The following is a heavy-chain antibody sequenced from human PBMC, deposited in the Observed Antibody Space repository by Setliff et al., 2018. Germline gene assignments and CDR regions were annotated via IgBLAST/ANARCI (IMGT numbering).Heavy chain of an antibody. V-gene: IGHV1-2*06. CDR1: GGTFSSYA. Sequence: ASVKVSCKASGGTFSSYAIYWVRQAPGQGLQWMGRINPISGATDYAQKFQGRVTMTRDTSITTAYMELSSLRSDDTAMYYCARSVHGDYVRLRQNNWLDPWGQGTLVTVSS. J-gene: IGHJ5*02. CDR3: ARSVHGDYVRLRQNNWLDP. D-gene: IGHD4-17*01. CDR2: INPISGAT.